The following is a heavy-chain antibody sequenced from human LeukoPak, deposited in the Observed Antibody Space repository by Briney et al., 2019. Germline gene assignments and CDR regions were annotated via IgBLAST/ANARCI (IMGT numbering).Heavy chain of an antibody. CDR1: GHTFTSYD. CDR2: MNPNSGNT. D-gene: IGHD3-9*01. Sequence: ASVKASCRASGHTFTSYDINWVRQATGQGLEWMGWMNPNSGNTGYAQKFQGRVTMTRNTSISTAYMELSSLRSEDTAVYYCASSEGDMTALDYWGQGTLVTVSS. V-gene: IGHV1-8*01. J-gene: IGHJ4*02. CDR3: ASSEGDMTALDY.